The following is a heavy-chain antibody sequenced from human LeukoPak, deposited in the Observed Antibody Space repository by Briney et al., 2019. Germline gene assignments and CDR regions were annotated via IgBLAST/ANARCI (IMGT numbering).Heavy chain of an antibody. D-gene: IGHD3-3*01. J-gene: IGHJ4*02. Sequence: SETLSLTCAVSGYSISSGYYWGWIRQPPGKGLEWIGYIYYSGSTNYNPSLKSRVTISVDTSKNQFSLKLSSVTAADTAVYYCASAAGSGYYPFDYWGQGTLVTVSS. CDR2: IYYSGST. CDR3: ASAAGSGYYPFDY. V-gene: IGHV4-61*01. CDR1: GYSISSGYY.